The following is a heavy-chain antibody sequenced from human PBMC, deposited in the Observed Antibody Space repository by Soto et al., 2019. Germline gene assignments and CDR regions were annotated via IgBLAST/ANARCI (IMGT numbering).Heavy chain of an antibody. CDR3: ARQQWDGYNRDFQH. CDR2: IYYSGST. V-gene: IGHV4-39*01. Sequence: SSETLSLAXPVSGGSISSSSYYWGWIRQPPGKGLEWIGSIYYSGSTYYYPSLKSRVTISVDTSKNQFSLKLSSVTAADTAVYYCARQQWDGYNRDFQHWGQGTLVTVSS. J-gene: IGHJ1*01. CDR1: GGSISSSSYY. D-gene: IGHD1-26*01.